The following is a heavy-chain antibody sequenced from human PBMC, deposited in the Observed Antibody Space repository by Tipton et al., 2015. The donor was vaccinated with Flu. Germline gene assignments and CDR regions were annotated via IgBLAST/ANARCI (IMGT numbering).Heavy chain of an antibody. D-gene: IGHD3-22*01. Sequence: QLVQSGAEVKKPGASVKVSCKASGYTLTGYYMHWVRQAPGQGLEWMGWINPNSGGTNYAQKFQGRVTMTRDTSISTAYMELSRLRSDDTAVYYCARDGYYDSSGYYYEIHAFDIWGQGTMVTVSS. CDR1: GYTLTGYY. CDR3: ARDGYYDSSGYYYEIHAFDI. CDR2: INPNSGGT. V-gene: IGHV1-2*02. J-gene: IGHJ3*02.